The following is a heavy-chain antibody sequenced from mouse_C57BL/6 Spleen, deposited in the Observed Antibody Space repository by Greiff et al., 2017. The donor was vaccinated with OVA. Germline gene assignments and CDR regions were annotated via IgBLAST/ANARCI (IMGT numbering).Heavy chain of an antibody. D-gene: IGHD1-1*01. CDR2: INPYNGDT. Sequence: EVQLQQSGPELVKPGDSVKISCKASGYSFTGYFMNWVMQSHGKSLEWIGRINPYNGDTFYTQKFKGKATLTVDKSSSTAHMELRSLTSEDAAGYYWARAPTTTVVEEDYFDYWGQGTTLTVSA. CDR1: GYSFTGYF. V-gene: IGHV1-20*01. J-gene: IGHJ2*01. CDR3: ARAPTTTVVEEDYFDY.